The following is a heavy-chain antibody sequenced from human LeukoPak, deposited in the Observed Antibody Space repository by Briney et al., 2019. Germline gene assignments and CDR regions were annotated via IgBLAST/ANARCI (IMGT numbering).Heavy chain of an antibody. CDR3: AKDSRVWFGELDY. CDR1: GFTFDDYA. Sequence: GGSLRLSCAASGFTFDDYAMHWVRQAPGKGLEWVSGISWNSGSIGYADSVKGRFTISRDNAKNSLYLQMNSLRAEDTALYYCAKDSRVWFGELDYWGQGTLVTVSS. D-gene: IGHD3-10*01. CDR2: ISWNSGSI. J-gene: IGHJ4*02. V-gene: IGHV3-9*01.